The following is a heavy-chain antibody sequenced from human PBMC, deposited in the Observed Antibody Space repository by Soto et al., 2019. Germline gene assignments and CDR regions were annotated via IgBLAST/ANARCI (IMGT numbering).Heavy chain of an antibody. D-gene: IGHD3-22*01. CDR3: ARINYYDSSGYYTFDY. CDR1: GDSISSGAYY. V-gene: IGHV4-31*03. CDR2: IYYSGST. J-gene: IGHJ4*02. Sequence: SETLSLTCTVSGDSISSGAYYWTWIRQHPLKGLEWIGYIYYSGSTYYNPSLKSRVTISVDTSKNQFSLKLTSVTAADTAVYYCARINYYDSSGYYTFDYWGQGTLVTVSS.